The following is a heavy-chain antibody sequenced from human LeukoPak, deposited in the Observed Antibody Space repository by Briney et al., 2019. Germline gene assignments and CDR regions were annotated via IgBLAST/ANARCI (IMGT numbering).Heavy chain of an antibody. V-gene: IGHV3-7*01. D-gene: IGHD3-10*01. CDR2: IKQDGSEK. CDR1: GFTFSSYW. Sequence: PGGSLRLSCAASGFTFSSYWMSWVRQAPGKVVEWVANIKQDGSEKYYVDSVKGRFTISRDNAKNSLYLQMNSLRAEDTAVYYCARDMAMRRYYYMDVWGKGTTVTVSS. J-gene: IGHJ6*03. CDR3: ARDMAMRRYYYMDV.